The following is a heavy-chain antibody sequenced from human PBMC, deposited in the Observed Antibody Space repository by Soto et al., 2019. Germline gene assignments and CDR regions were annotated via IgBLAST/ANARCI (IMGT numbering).Heavy chain of an antibody. J-gene: IGHJ6*02. CDR1: GYTFTGYY. CDR3: AREEIAAWFGGLPGMDV. V-gene: IGHV1-2*04. D-gene: IGHD3-10*01. Sequence: ASVKVSCKASGYTFTGYYMHWVRQAPGQGLEWMGWINPNSGGTNYAQKFQGWVTMTRDTSISTAYMELSRLRSDDTAVYYCAREEIAAWFGGLPGMDVWGQGTTVTVSS. CDR2: INPNSGGT.